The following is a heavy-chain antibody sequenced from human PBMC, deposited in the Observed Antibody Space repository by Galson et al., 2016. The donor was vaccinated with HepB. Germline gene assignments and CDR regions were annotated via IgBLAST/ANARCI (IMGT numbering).Heavy chain of an antibody. D-gene: IGHD1-1*01. CDR3: ARDWKETYGMDV. V-gene: IGHV1-69*13. J-gene: IGHJ6*02. CDR1: GDTFSSYT. CDR2: IIPLLATA. Sequence: SVKVSCKASGDTFSSYTITWVRQAPGQGLEWVGGIIPLLATANYAQKFQGRVTITADESTSTAYMELSSLRFEDTAMYYCARDWKETYGMDVWGQGTTVTVSS.